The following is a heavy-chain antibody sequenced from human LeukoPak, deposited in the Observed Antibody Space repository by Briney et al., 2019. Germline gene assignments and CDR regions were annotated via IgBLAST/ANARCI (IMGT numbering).Heavy chain of an antibody. Sequence: GGSLRLSCAASGFTLSDYYMSWIRQAPGKGLEWVSYISSSGSTIYYADSVKGRFTISRDNAKNSLYLQMNSLRAEDTAVYYCARGLRREPWYFDLWGRGTLVTVSS. V-gene: IGHV3-11*01. D-gene: IGHD1-26*01. CDR3: ARGLRREPWYFDL. J-gene: IGHJ2*01. CDR1: GFTLSDYY. CDR2: ISSSGSTI.